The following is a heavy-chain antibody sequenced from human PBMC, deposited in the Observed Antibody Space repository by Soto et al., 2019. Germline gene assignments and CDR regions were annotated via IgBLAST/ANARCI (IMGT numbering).Heavy chain of an antibody. CDR2: IYYSGST. V-gene: IGHV4-39*01. D-gene: IGHD6-13*01. Sequence: QLQLQESGPGLVKPSETLSLTCTVSGGSISSSSFYWGWIRQPPGKGLEWIGSIYYSGSTYYNPSLKSRVTISVDTSKNQFSLRLSSVTAADTAVYYCARHILSSSWSRLYYFDYWGQGTLVTVSS. CDR1: GGSISSSSFY. CDR3: ARHILSSSWSRLYYFDY. J-gene: IGHJ4*02.